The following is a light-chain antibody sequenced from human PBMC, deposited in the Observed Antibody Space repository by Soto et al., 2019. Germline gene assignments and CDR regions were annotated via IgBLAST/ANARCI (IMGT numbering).Light chain of an antibody. Sequence: EIVMTQSPATLSVSPGERPTLSCRASQSVSSNLAWYQQKPGQAPRLLIYGASSRATGIPARFSGSGSGTEFTLTISSLQSEDFAVYYCQQYIQWPRYSFGLGTKLEIK. J-gene: IGKJ2*03. CDR3: QQYIQWPRYS. CDR2: GAS. CDR1: QSVSSN. V-gene: IGKV3-15*01.